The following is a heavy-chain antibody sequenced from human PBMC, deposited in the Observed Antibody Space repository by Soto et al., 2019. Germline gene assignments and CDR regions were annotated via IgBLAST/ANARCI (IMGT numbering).Heavy chain of an antibody. J-gene: IGHJ4*02. CDR1: GGSINTFY. CDR3: AREGSYSAYNFAHGIQLWSFDF. V-gene: IGHV4-4*07. CDR2: IFSSGST. D-gene: IGHD5-12*01. Sequence: SETLSLTCTVSGGSINTFYWSWVRQPARKGLEWIGRIFSSGSTSFNPSLESRVAMSVDTSKNHFSLNLSSVTAADMAVYYCAREGSYSAYNFAHGIQLWSFDFWGQGALVTVSS.